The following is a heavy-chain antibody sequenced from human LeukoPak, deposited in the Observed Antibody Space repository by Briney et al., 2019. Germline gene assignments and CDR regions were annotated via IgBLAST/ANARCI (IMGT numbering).Heavy chain of an antibody. CDR2: IGGSGGST. CDR1: GFTFSSYA. D-gene: IGHD2-2*01. CDR3: AKDEEDTVVVPAAINAFDI. J-gene: IGHJ3*02. V-gene: IGHV3-23*01. Sequence: GGSLRLSRAASGFTFSSYAMSWVRQAPGKGLEWVSAIGGSGGSTYYADSVKGRFTISRDNSKNTLYLQMNSLRAEDTAVYYCAKDEEDTVVVPAAINAFDIWGQGTMVTVSS.